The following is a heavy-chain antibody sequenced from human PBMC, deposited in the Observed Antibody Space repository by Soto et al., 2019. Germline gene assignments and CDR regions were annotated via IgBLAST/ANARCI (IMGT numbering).Heavy chain of an antibody. CDR2: MHYTGFS. CDR1: GGSGTSHY. J-gene: IGHJ4*02. V-gene: IGHV4-59*02. Sequence: PSETLCLRWSVAGGSGTSHYGTWIVQSPEKGLEWIGYMHYTGFSHYNPSLKSRLTISFDRSKTHFTLQLTSVTVEAISLYYCATSYGNACYTYWGQGTPDTVSS. D-gene: IGHD2-15*01. CDR3: ATSYGNACYTY.